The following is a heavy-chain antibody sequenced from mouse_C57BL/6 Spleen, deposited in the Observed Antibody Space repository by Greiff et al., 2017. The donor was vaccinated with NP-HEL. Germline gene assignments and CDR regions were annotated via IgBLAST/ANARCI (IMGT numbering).Heavy chain of an antibody. J-gene: IGHJ3*01. Sequence: EVQLQQSGAELVKPGASVKLSCTASGFNIKDYYMHWVKQRTEQGLEWIGRIDPEDGETKDAPKFQGKATITADTSSNTAYLQLSSLTSEDTAVYYCAPDDSWFAYWGQGTLVTVSA. CDR2: IDPEDGET. CDR1: GFNIKDYY. CDR3: APDDSWFAY. D-gene: IGHD2-4*01. V-gene: IGHV14-2*01.